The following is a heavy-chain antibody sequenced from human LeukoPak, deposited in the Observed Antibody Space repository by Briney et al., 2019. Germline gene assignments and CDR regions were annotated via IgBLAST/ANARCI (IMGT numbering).Heavy chain of an antibody. CDR1: GFTFSSYS. J-gene: IGHJ4*02. CDR2: ISSSSSYI. V-gene: IGHV3-21*01. Sequence: GGSLRLSCAASGFTFSSYSMNWVRQAPGKGLEWVSSISSSSSYIYYADSVKGRFTISRDNAKNSLYLQMNSLRDEDTALYYCVKSKGYYFDYWGQGTLVTVSS. CDR3: VKSKGYYFDY.